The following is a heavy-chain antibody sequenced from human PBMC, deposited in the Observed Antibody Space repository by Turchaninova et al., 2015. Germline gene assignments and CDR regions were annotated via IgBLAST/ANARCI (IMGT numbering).Heavy chain of an antibody. D-gene: IGHD2-2*01. Sequence: QVQLVQSGTEVRKPGASVKVSCKASGYTFSNYGIHWVRQAPGQRLEWMGWINAGNGKTKYSQRFQGRLTITRETSASTAYMELSSLRFEDTAVYYCARTHGSSTTCLGVDPWGQGSLVTVSS. V-gene: IGHV1-3*01. CDR1: GYTFSNYG. CDR3: ARTHGSSTTCLGVDP. CDR2: INAGNGKT. J-gene: IGHJ5*02.